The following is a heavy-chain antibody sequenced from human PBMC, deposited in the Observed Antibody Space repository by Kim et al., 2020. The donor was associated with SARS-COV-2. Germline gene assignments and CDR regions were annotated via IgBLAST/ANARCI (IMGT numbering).Heavy chain of an antibody. V-gene: IGHV1-69*13. J-gene: IGHJ4*02. D-gene: IGHD2-15*01. CDR2: IIPIFGTA. CDR1: GGTFSSYA. Sequence: SVKVSCKASGGTFSSYAISWVRQAPGQGLEWMGGIIPIFGTANYAQKFQGRVTITADESTSTAYMELSSLRSEDTAVYYCARWVPPVEMAPVDWGQGTLVTVSS. CDR3: ARWVPPVEMAPVD.